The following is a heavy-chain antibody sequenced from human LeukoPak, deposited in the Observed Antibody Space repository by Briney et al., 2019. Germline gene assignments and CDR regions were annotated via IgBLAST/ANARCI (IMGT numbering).Heavy chain of an antibody. CDR2: ISGSSSGSTSII. CDR3: GRHFWSGYYTED. Sequence: GGSLRLSCELFGIIFSTYAMNWVRQAPGKGLEWITYISGSSSGSTSIIHYADSVKGRFTISRDNAKNSLHLQMDSLSAEDTDVYYCGRHFWSGYYTEDWGQGALVIVSS. CDR1: GIIFSTYA. V-gene: IGHV3-48*04. D-gene: IGHD3-3*02. J-gene: IGHJ4*02.